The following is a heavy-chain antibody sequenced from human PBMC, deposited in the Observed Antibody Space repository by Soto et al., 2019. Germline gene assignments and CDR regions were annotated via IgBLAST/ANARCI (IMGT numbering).Heavy chain of an antibody. J-gene: IGHJ4*02. V-gene: IGHV3-48*02. CDR3: AREDILGARSFDY. CDR2: ISSGSKTI. D-gene: IGHD1-26*01. Sequence: PGGSLRLSFAASGFTFSSYSVNWGRQAPGKGLEWVSYISSGSKTIFYADSVKGRFTVSRDNAKNSQYLQMNSLRDEDTAVYYCAREDILGARSFDYWGQGTLVTVSS. CDR1: GFTFSSYS.